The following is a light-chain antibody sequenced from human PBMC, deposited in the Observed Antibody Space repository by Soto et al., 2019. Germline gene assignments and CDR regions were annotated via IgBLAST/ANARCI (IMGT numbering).Light chain of an antibody. CDR1: PSHGYSDRSTY. CDR3: MQGTHWPPIT. V-gene: IGKV2D-30*01. CDR2: MVF. Sequence: VVMHHSRLSLPVAVGPPASISCGSSPSHGYSDRSTYLNWCQQRPGESPRRLFFMVFNWESGGPDSCSGSGSGSNLTPKISSVEAEDVGVYYCMQGTHWPPITFGQGTRLEIK. J-gene: IGKJ5*01.